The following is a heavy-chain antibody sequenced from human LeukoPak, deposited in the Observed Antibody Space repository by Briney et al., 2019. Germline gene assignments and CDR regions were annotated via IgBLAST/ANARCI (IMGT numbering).Heavy chain of an antibody. D-gene: IGHD2-2*01. CDR1: GYSFTSYD. CDR2: MRPNNGNS. Sequence: ASVKVSCKASGYSFTSYDVNWVRQAAGQGLEWIGWMRPNNGNSGFAQKFQGRVTMTRSTSITTAYMELSSLTSEDTAVYYCARGPPESTHSHYWGQGTLVTVSS. J-gene: IGHJ4*02. CDR3: ARGPPESTHSHY. V-gene: IGHV1-8*01.